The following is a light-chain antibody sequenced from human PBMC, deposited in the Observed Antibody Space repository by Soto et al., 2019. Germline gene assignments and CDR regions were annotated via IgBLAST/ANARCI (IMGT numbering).Light chain of an antibody. J-gene: IGLJ2*01. CDR2: GNS. Sequence: QPVLTQPPSVSGAPGQRVTISCAGSSSNIGAGYDVHWYQQLPGTAPKLLIYGNSNRPSGVPDRFSGSKSGTSASLAITGLLAEDEAEYYCQSYDSSLRGSLFGGGTKLTVL. V-gene: IGLV1-40*01. CDR3: QSYDSSLRGSL. CDR1: SSNIGAGYD.